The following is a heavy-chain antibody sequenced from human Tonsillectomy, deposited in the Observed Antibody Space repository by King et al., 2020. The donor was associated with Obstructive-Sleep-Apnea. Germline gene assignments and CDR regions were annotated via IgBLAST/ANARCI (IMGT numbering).Heavy chain of an antibody. Sequence: VQLVESGGGLVQPWGSLRLSCAASGFTFISYAMSWVCQPPGKGLEWVSAIMVIGGSTYYSDSLKDRFTISRDNSKNTLHLQINSRRAEDTAVYYCAKFEQWDYYYYGMDVWGQGTTVTVPS. J-gene: IGHJ6*02. D-gene: IGHD6-19*01. V-gene: IGHV3-23*04. CDR2: IMVIGGST. CDR3: AKFEQWDYYYYGMDV. CDR1: GFTFISYA.